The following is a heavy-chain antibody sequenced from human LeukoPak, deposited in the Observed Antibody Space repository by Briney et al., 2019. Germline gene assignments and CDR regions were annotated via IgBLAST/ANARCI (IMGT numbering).Heavy chain of an antibody. CDR1: GGSISSYY. CDR2: IYTSGST. D-gene: IGHD2-15*01. CDR3: ARHQGGWSVRYFDY. Sequence: SETLSLTCTVSGGSISSYYWSWIRQPAGKGLEWIGRIYTSGSTNYNPSLKSRVTISVDTSKNQFSLKLSSVTAADTAVYYCARHQGGWSVRYFDYWGQGTLVTVSS. J-gene: IGHJ4*02. V-gene: IGHV4-4*07.